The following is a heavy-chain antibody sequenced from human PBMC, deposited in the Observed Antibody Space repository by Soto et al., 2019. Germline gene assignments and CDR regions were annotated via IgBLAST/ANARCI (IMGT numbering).Heavy chain of an antibody. CDR2: ISGSGGST. J-gene: IGHJ4*02. CDR3: AKTGEKREVPILTGYYYFDY. CDR1: GFTFSSYA. D-gene: IGHD3-9*01. Sequence: GGSLRLSCAASGFTFSSYAMSWVRQAPGKGLEWVSAISGSGGSTYYADSVKGRFTISRDNSKNTLYLQMNSLRAEDTAVYYCAKTGEKREVPILTGYYYFDYWGQGTLVTVSS. V-gene: IGHV3-23*01.